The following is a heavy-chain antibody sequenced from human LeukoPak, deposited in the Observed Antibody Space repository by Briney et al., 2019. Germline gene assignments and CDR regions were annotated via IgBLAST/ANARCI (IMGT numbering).Heavy chain of an antibody. CDR2: ISAYNGNT. Sequence: ASVKVSCKASGYTFTSYAVSWVRQAPGQGPEYMGYISAYNGNTNYAQNLQGRVTMTTDTSTTTVYMELRSLRSDDTAVYYCARLYSSGWPLECMDVWGQGTTVTVSS. CDR1: GYTFTSYA. J-gene: IGHJ6*02. D-gene: IGHD6-19*01. V-gene: IGHV1-18*01. CDR3: ARLYSSGWPLECMDV.